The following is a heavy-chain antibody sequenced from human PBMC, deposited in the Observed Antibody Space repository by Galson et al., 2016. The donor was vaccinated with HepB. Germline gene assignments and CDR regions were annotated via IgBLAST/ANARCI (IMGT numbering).Heavy chain of an antibody. CDR2: ISVSGAT. J-gene: IGHJ6*03. CDR3: AGDEHYYHYYYYMDV. Sequence: LRLSCAASGYTFNNYAMSWVRQAPGTGLEWVSSISVSGATYYADSVKGRFTISRDNAKNSLYLQMNSLRVEDTAVYYCAGDEHYYHYYYYMDVWGKGTTVTVSS. V-gene: IGHV3-69-1*01. CDR1: GYTFNNYA. D-gene: IGHD3-10*01.